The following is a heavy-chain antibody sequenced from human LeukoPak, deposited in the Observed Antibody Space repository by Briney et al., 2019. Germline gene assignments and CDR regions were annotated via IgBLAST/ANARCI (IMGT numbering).Heavy chain of an antibody. J-gene: IGHJ4*02. CDR1: GFTFSSYS. CDR3: ARSDGYNYVLFDY. D-gene: IGHD5-24*01. CDR2: ISSSSSYI. Sequence: GSLRLSCAASGFTFSSYSMNWVRQAPGKGLEWVSSISSSSSYIYYADSVKGRFTISRDNAKNSLYLQMNSLRAEDTGVYYCARSDGYNYVLFDYWGQGTLVTVSS. V-gene: IGHV3-21*01.